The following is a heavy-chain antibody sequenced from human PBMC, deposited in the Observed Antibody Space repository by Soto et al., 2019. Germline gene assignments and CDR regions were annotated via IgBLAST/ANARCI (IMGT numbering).Heavy chain of an antibody. D-gene: IGHD3-9*01. CDR1: GYSFTNYW. CDR3: ARPILTGYYHRAFDI. Sequence: GESLKISCKGSGYSFTNYWIGWVRQMPGKGLEWMGIIYPGDSDTRYSPSFQGQVAISADKSISTAYLQWSSLKASDTAMYYCARPILTGYYHRAFDIWCQGTMVTVSS. V-gene: IGHV5-51*01. CDR2: IYPGDSDT. J-gene: IGHJ3*02.